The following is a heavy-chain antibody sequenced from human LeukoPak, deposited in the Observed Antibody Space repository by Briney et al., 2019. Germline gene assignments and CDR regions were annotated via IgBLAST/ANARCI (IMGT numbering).Heavy chain of an antibody. CDR2: IYYSGST. CDR1: GGSISSYY. J-gene: IGHJ5*02. D-gene: IGHD4-17*01. Sequence: SETLSLTCTVSGGSISSYYWSWIRQPPGKGLEWIGYIYYSGSTNYNPSLKSRVTISVDTSKNQFSLKLSSVTALDTAVYYCARTAGDYGDYYFDPWGQGTLVTVCS. V-gene: IGHV4-59*12. CDR3: ARTAGDYGDYYFDP.